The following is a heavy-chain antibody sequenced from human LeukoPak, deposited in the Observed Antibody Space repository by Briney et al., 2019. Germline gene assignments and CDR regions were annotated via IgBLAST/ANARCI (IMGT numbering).Heavy chain of an antibody. D-gene: IGHD6-13*01. CDR1: GGSFSGYY. CDR2: INHSGST. Sequence: SETLSLTCAVYGGSFSGYYWSWIRQPPGKWLEWIGEINHSGSTNYNPSLKGRVTISVDTSKNQFSLKLSSVTAADTAVYYCARFPPGYSSSWYRSNWFDPWGQGTLVTVSS. J-gene: IGHJ5*02. V-gene: IGHV4-34*01. CDR3: ARFPPGYSSSWYRSNWFDP.